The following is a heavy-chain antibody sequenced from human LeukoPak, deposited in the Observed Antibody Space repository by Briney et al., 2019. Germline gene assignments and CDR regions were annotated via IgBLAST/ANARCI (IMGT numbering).Heavy chain of an antibody. D-gene: IGHD3-22*01. CDR2: ISDSGGST. J-gene: IGHJ4*02. CDR3: AKFHYFDSSGYYYYFDY. V-gene: IGHV3-23*01. Sequence: GGSLRLSCAASGFTFGSYAMSWVRQAPGKGLEWVSVISDSGGSTYYADSVKGRFTIYRDNSKNTLYLQMNSLRAEDTAVYYCAKFHYFDSSGYYYYFDYWGQGTLVTVSS. CDR1: GFTFGSYA.